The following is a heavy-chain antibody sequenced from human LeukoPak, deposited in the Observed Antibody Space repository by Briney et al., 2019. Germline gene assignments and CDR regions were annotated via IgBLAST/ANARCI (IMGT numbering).Heavy chain of an antibody. CDR1: GFTFSDHV. Sequence: PGRSLRLSCAASGFTFSDHVMTGVRQAPGMGLGGVAVISKDGSKTFYAGSVEGRFTFSRDNSENTLYLQMNYLKPEDTAVYYCAKDEGTIWNSKNDPFDIWGQGSMVTVSS. J-gene: IGHJ3*02. CDR2: ISKDGSKT. V-gene: IGHV3-30*17. D-gene: IGHD1-7*01. CDR3: AKDEGTIWNSKNDPFDI.